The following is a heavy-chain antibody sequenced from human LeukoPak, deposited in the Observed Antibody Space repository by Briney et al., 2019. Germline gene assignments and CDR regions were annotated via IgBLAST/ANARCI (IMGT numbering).Heavy chain of an antibody. CDR2: MSNDGS. D-gene: IGHD1-1*01. J-gene: IGHJ3*02. V-gene: IGHV3-30*18. CDR1: GFTLSSYG. CDR3: AENRFQLLMMDGFDI. Sequence: GGSLRLSCAASGFTLSSYGMHWVRQAPGKGLEWVAVMSNDGSNYADSVKGRFTISRDNSKNTLYLQMNSLRAEDTAVYYCAENRFQLLMMDGFDIWGQGTLVTVSS.